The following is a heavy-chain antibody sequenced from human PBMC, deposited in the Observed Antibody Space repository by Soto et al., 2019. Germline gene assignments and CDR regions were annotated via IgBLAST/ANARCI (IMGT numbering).Heavy chain of an antibody. CDR2: ISSDGSKK. CDR3: ARDYYRFNSGYGFSMDV. CDR1: GFTFSSYA. V-gene: IGHV3-30-3*01. J-gene: IGHJ6*02. Sequence: QVQLVESGGGVVQPGRSLRLSCAASGFTFSSYAMHWVRQAPGKGLEWVAVISSDGSKKYYADPVKGRFTISRDNSKNTLYLQMNSLRAEDTAVYYCARDYYRFNSGYGFSMDVWGQGTTVTVSS. D-gene: IGHD5-12*01.